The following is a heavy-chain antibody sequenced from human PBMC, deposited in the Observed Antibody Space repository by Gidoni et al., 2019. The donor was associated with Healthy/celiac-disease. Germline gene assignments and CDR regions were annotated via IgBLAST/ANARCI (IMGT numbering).Heavy chain of an antibody. CDR3: ARDPLVVVPAGLRPHYYYYYGMDV. CDR1: GYTFTSYG. J-gene: IGHJ6*02. D-gene: IGHD2-2*01. Sequence: QVQLVQSGAEVKKPGASVKVSCKASGYTFTSYGISWVRQAPGQGLEWMGWISAYNGNTNYAQKLQGRVTMTTDTSTSTAYMELRSLRSDDTAVYYCARDPLVVVPAGLRPHYYYYYGMDVWGQGTTVTVSS. CDR2: ISAYNGNT. V-gene: IGHV1-18*04.